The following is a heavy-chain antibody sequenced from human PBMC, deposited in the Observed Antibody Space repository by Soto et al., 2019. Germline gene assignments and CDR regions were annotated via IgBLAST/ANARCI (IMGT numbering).Heavy chain of an antibody. CDR1: GFTFSGHG. V-gene: IGHV3-33*01. CDR3: ARDWLHDSSGAIDM. J-gene: IGHJ3*02. CDR2: IWYDGGNT. D-gene: IGHD3-22*01. Sequence: PGGSLRLSCAASGFTFSGHGVHWVRQAPGKGLEGVAVIWYDGGNTYYGDSVKGRCAIFRDKSRNTLDLEMNSVRAEDRAVYYCARDWLHDSSGAIDMWGQGSIVTVS.